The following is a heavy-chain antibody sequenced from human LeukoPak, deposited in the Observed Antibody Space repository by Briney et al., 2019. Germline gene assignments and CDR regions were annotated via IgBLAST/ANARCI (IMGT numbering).Heavy chain of an antibody. Sequence: ASVRVSCKASGYPFSAHFLDWVRQAPGQWLEWMGNIDTTTGNPRYAQDFTGRFVFSLDTSVSTAYLQITSLKADDTAAYYCVRGTPTPGMDYWGQGTQVTVSS. CDR2: IDTTTGNP. CDR3: VRGTPTPGMDY. CDR1: GYPFSAHF. J-gene: IGHJ4*02. V-gene: IGHV7-4-1*02. D-gene: IGHD3-10*01.